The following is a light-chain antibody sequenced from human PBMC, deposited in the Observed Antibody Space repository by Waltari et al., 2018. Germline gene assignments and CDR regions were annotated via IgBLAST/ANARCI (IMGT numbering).Light chain of an antibody. Sequence: EIVLTQSPGTLSLSPGERATLSCRASQSVSSSYLAWYQQKPGQAPSPLIYGASSRATGIPDRFSGSGSGTDFTLTISRLEPEDFAVDYCQQYGSSLTLTFGGGTKVEIK. CDR2: GAS. J-gene: IGKJ4*01. CDR1: QSVSSSY. V-gene: IGKV3-20*01. CDR3: QQYGSSLTLT.